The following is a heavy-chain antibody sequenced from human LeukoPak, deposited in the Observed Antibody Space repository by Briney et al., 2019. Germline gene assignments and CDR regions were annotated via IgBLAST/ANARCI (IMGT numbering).Heavy chain of an antibody. V-gene: IGHV3-33*01. CDR2: IWYDGSNK. CDR3: ARDPDDYGDYSYFDY. D-gene: IGHD4-17*01. Sequence: GRSLRLSCAASGFTFSSYGMHWVRQAPGKGLEWEAVIWYDGSNKYYADSVKGRFTISRDNSKDTLFLQMNSLRAEDTAVYYCARDPDDYGDYSYFDYWGQGTLVTVSS. J-gene: IGHJ4*02. CDR1: GFTFSSYG.